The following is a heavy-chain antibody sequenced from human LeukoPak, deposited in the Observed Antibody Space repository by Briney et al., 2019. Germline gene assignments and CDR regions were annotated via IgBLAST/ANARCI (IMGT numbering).Heavy chain of an antibody. CDR1: GFTFSSYA. J-gene: IGHJ4*02. CDR2: ISGSGGST. Sequence: GGSLRLSCAASGFTFSSYAMSWVRQAPGKGLEWVSAISGSGGSTYYADSVKGRFTISRDNSKNTLYLQMNSLRAEDTAVYYCAKDLFSDILTGYYREDYWGQGTLVTVSS. D-gene: IGHD3-9*01. CDR3: AKDLFSDILTGYYREDY. V-gene: IGHV3-23*01.